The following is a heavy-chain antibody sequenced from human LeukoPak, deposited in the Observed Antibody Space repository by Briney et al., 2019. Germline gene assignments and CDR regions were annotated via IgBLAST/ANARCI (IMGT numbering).Heavy chain of an antibody. V-gene: IGHV3-21*04. CDR1: GFTFSSYS. J-gene: IGHJ4*02. CDR2: ISSSSSYI. CDR3: AREGGYSYGDAPLHFDY. D-gene: IGHD5-18*01. Sequence: TGGSLRLSCAASGFTFSSYSMNWVRQAPGKGLEWVSSISSSSSYIYYADSVKGRFTISRDNAKNSLYLQMNSLRAADTAVFYCAREGGYSYGDAPLHFDYWGQGTLVTVSS.